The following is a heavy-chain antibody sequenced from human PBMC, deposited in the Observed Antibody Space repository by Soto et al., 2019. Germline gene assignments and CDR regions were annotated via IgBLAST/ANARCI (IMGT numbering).Heavy chain of an antibody. Sequence: SETLSLTCTVSGGSISSSSYYWGWIRQPPGKGLEWIGSIYYSGSTYYNPSLKSRVTISVDTSKNQFSLKLSSVTAADTAVYYCASSHPKSELAAAVSEYVDYWRQGTLVTVS. J-gene: IGHJ4*02. CDR3: ASSHPKSELAAAVSEYVDY. V-gene: IGHV4-39*01. CDR1: GGSISSSSYY. CDR2: IYYSGST. D-gene: IGHD6-13*01.